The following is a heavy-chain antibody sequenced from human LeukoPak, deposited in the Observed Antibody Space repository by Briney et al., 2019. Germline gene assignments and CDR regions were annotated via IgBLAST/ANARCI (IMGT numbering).Heavy chain of an antibody. CDR2: ISGSGGST. J-gene: IGHJ4*02. V-gene: IGHV3-23*01. CDR3: AKDGAKNSGRVEYYFDY. CDR1: GFTFSSYG. Sequence: GGTLRLSCAASGFTFSSYGMSWVRQAPGKGLEWVSAISGSGGSTYYADSVKGRFTISRDNSKNTLYLQMNSLRAEDTAVYYCAKDGAKNSGRVEYYFDYWGQGTPVTVSS. D-gene: IGHD4-23*01.